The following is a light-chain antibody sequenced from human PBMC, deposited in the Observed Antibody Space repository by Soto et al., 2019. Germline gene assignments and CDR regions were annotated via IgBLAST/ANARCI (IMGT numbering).Light chain of an antibody. CDR1: QSVSSNY. J-gene: IGKJ5*01. Sequence: EIVLTQSPGTLSLSPGEGATLSCRASQSVSSNYLAWYQQKPGQAPRLLIYGASSRATGIPDRFSGSGSGTDFTLTIGSLEPEDSAVYYCQQRSDRLPITFGQGTRLEIK. V-gene: IGKV3D-20*02. CDR2: GAS. CDR3: QQRSDRLPIT.